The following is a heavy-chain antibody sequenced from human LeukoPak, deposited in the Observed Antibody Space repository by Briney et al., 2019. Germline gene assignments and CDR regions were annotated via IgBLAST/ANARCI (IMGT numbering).Heavy chain of an antibody. Sequence: GGSLRLSCAASGFTFSSYGMPWVRRAPGKGLEWVAVISYDGSNKYYADSVKGRFTISRDNSKNTLYLQMNSLRAEDTAVYYCAKDTSYCSSTSCYSYIYYYGMDVWGQGTTVTVSS. CDR1: GFTFSSYG. D-gene: IGHD2-2*02. V-gene: IGHV3-30*18. CDR2: ISYDGSNK. CDR3: AKDTSYCSSTSCYSYIYYYGMDV. J-gene: IGHJ6*01.